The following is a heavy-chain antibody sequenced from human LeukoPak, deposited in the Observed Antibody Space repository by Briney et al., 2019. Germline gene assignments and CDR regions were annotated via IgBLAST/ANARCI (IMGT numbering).Heavy chain of an antibody. D-gene: IGHD2-21*01. CDR1: GYTFTSYG. CDR3: ARDGPGFAVPYYYGMDV. J-gene: IGHJ6*02. CDR2: ISAYNGNT. V-gene: IGHV1-18*01. Sequence: ASVKVSCKASGYTFTSYGISWVRQAPGQGLEWMGWISAYNGNTNYAQKLQGRVTMTTDTSTSTAYMELRSLRSDDTAVYYCARDGPGFAVPYYYGMDVWGQGTTVTVPS.